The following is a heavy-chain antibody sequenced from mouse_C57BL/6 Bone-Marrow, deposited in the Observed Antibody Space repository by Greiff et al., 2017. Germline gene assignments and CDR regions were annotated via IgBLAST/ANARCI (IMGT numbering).Heavy chain of an antibody. J-gene: IGHJ1*03. CDR1: GFTFSSYG. CDR2: ISSGGSYT. Sequence: DVKLVESGGDLVKPGGSLKLSCAASGFTFSSYGMSWVRQTPDKRLEWVATISSGGSYTYYPDSVKGRFTISRDNAKNTLYLQMSSLKSEDTAMYYWARRGRRGYFDVWGTGTTVTVSS. CDR3: ARRGRRGYFDV. D-gene: IGHD1-1*01. V-gene: IGHV5-6*02.